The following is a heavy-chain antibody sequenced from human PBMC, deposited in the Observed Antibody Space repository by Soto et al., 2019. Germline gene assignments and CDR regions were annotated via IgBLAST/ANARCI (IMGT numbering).Heavy chain of an antibody. V-gene: IGHV1-18*01. J-gene: IGHJ6*03. CDR3: ARRKDSSALFYYYSYMDV. CDR1: GYTFTSYG. CDR2: ISAYNGNT. Sequence: ASVKVSCKAAGYTFTSYGISWGRQAPGQGLEWMGWISAYNGNTNYAQKLQGRVTMTTDTSTSTAYMELRSLRSDDTAVYYCARRKDSSALFYYYSYMDVWGKGTTVTVSS. D-gene: IGHD6-25*01.